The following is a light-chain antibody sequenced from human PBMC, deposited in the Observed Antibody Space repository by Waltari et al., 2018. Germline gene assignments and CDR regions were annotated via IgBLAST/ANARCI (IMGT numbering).Light chain of an antibody. CDR1: SRDVGNYNF. V-gene: IGLV2-11*01. CDR2: EVV. J-gene: IGLJ7*01. Sequence: QSALTQPRSVSGSPGQSVTISCSGTSRDVGNYNFVSWYQQHPGNAPKLLIHEVVKRPSGVPDRFSGSNSGNTASLTISGLQTEDEADYYCCSYAGSYTFVFGGGTQLTVL. CDR3: CSYAGSYTFV.